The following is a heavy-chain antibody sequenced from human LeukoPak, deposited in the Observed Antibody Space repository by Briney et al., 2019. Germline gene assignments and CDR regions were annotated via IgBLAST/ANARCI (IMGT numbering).Heavy chain of an antibody. J-gene: IGHJ3*02. CDR1: GFTFSSYS. CDR2: ISSSSSYI. D-gene: IGHD1-26*01. CDR3: AKDRGGSYLVGAFDI. Sequence: GGSLRLSCAASGFTFSSYSMNWVRQAPGKGLEWVSSISSSSSYIYYADSVKGRFTISRDNAKNSLYLQMNSLRAEDTAVYYCAKDRGGSYLVGAFDIWGQGTMVTVSS. V-gene: IGHV3-21*04.